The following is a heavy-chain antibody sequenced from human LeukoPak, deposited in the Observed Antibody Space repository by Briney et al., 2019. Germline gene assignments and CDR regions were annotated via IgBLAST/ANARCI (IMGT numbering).Heavy chain of an antibody. Sequence: TSETLSLTCSFSGDAFSLYYWSWIRQPPGKGLEWIAYISDIGSINYNPSLKSRVTISLDTSKNQFSLKLSSVTAADTAVYYCAGHHPRNTVDFWGQGTLVTVSS. V-gene: IGHV4-59*08. CDR3: AGHHPRNTVDF. D-gene: IGHD2-8*02. CDR2: ISDIGSI. J-gene: IGHJ4*02. CDR1: GDAFSLYY.